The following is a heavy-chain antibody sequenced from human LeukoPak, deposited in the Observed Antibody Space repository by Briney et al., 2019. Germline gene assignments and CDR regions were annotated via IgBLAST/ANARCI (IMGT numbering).Heavy chain of an antibody. J-gene: IGHJ6*03. CDR3: ARGGITIFGVVIYMDV. D-gene: IGHD3-3*01. CDR1: GFTFDDYG. Sequence: GGSLRLSCAASGFTFDDYGMSWVRQAPGKGLEWVSGINWNGGSTGYADSVKGRFTISRDNAKNSLYLQMNSLRAGDTALYYCARGGITIFGVVIYMDVWGKGTTVTVSS. CDR2: INWNGGST. V-gene: IGHV3-20*04.